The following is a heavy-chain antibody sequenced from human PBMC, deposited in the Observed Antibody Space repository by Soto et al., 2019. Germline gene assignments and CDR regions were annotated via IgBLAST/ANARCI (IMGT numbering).Heavy chain of an antibody. D-gene: IGHD3-10*01. CDR2: VYRIGTT. Sequence: QLQVQESGPGLVKPSETLSLTCTVSGCSISSSKYYWGWIRQPPGKGLEWIGIVYRIGTTYYNPSLKIRVNISVDPSKNQLSLKLSSVTATDTVVYSCARRIYGSGNDWGQATLVTVSS. V-gene: IGHV4-39*01. CDR3: ARRIYGSGND. CDR1: GCSISSSKYY. J-gene: IGHJ4*02.